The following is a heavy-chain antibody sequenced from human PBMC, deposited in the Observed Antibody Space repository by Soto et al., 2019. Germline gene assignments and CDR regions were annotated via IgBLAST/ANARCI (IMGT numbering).Heavy chain of an antibody. CDR2: ISGSGGRT. CDR1: GFIFSSYA. J-gene: IGHJ4*02. V-gene: IGHV3-23*01. D-gene: IGHD1-7*01. Sequence: GSLRLSCAASGFIFSSYAMSWVRQAPGKGLEWVSVISGSGGRTDYADSVKGRFSISRDNSKNTLYLQMNSLRAEDTAVYYCSKDAVTGTLGIDYFNYWGQGSLATVYS. CDR3: SKDAVTGTLGIDYFNY.